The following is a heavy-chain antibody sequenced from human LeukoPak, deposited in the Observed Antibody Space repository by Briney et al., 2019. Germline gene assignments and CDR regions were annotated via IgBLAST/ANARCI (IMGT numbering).Heavy chain of an antibody. J-gene: IGHJ5*02. V-gene: IGHV4-39*01. CDR1: GGSISSSSYY. Sequence: SETLSLTCTVSGGSISSSSYYWGWIRQPPGKGLEWIGSIYYSGSTYYNPSLKSRVTISVDTSKNQSSLKLSSVTAADTAVYYCAKPYCSSTSCYNWFDPWGQGTLVTVSS. CDR3: AKPYCSSTSCYNWFDP. CDR2: IYYSGST. D-gene: IGHD2-2*01.